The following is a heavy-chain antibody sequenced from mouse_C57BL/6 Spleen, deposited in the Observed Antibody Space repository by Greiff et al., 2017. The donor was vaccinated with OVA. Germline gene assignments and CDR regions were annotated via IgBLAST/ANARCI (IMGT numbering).Heavy chain of an antibody. CDR1: GYTFTDYY. D-gene: IGHD2-4*01. J-gene: IGHJ4*01. V-gene: IGHV1-75*01. Sequence: QVQLQQSGPELVKPGASVKISCKASGYTFTDYYINWVKQRPGQGLEWIGWIFPGSGSTYYSEKFKGKATLTVDKSSSTAYMLLSSLTSEDSAVXFCARSIYYDYDYSAMDYWGQGTSVTVSS. CDR3: ARSIYYDYDYSAMDY. CDR2: IFPGSGST.